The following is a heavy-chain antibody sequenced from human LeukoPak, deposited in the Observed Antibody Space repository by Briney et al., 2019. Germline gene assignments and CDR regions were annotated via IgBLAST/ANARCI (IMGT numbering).Heavy chain of an antibody. D-gene: IGHD4-17*01. V-gene: IGHV4-59*01. Sequence: SETLSLTYTVSGGSISSYYWSWIRQPPGKGLEWIGYIYYSGSTNYNPSLKSRVTISVDTSKNQFSLKLSSVTAADTAVYYCARTTVHYYFDYWGQGTLVTVSS. CDR1: GGSISSYY. CDR3: ARTTVHYYFDY. J-gene: IGHJ4*02. CDR2: IYYSGST.